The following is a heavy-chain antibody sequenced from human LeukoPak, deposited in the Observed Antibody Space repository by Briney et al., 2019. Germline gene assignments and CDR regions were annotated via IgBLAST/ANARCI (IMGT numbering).Heavy chain of an antibody. Sequence: PGGSLRLSCAASGFTFSSYSMNWVHQAPGKGLEWVSYISSSSSTIYYADSVKGRFTISRDNAKNSLYLQMNSLRAEDTAVYYCARVFSDRGYWGQGTLVTVSS. J-gene: IGHJ4*02. CDR2: ISSSSSTI. CDR1: GFTFSSYS. V-gene: IGHV3-48*01. CDR3: ARVFSDRGY. D-gene: IGHD3-16*02.